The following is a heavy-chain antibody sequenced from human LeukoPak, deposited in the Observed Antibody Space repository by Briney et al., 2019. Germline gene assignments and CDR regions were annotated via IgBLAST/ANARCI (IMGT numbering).Heavy chain of an antibody. Sequence: GGSLRLSCAASGFTFSNYAMSWVRQGPGPGLEWVSAISGSGGSTYYAGSVKGRFTMCRDNSKDTLYLQMNSLRVEDTAVYYCAKVPGYSSGWYPLEAFDIWGQGTMVTVSS. CDR2: ISGSGGST. CDR1: GFTFSNYA. J-gene: IGHJ3*02. CDR3: AKVPGYSSGWYPLEAFDI. V-gene: IGHV3-23*01. D-gene: IGHD6-19*01.